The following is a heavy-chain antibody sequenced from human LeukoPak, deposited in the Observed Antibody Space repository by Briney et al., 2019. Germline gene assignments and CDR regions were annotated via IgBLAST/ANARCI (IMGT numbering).Heavy chain of an antibody. CDR2: MNPNSGNT. J-gene: IGHJ4*02. CDR1: GYTFTSYD. V-gene: IGHV1-8*01. D-gene: IGHD6-19*01. Sequence: ASVKVSCKASGYTFTSYDINWVRQATGQGLEWMGWMNPNSGNTGYAQKFQGRVTMTRDTSTRTVYMEVNSLRSEDTAVYYCARQGTYSSAIGMGYWGQGTLVTVSS. CDR3: ARQGTYSSAIGMGY.